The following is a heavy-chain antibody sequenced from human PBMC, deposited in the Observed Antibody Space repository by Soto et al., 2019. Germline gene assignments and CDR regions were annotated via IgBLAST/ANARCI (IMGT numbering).Heavy chain of an antibody. D-gene: IGHD6-13*01. J-gene: IGHJ4*02. CDR2: IIPILGIA. V-gene: IGHV1-69*02. Sequence: ASVKVSCKASGGTFSSYTISWVRQAPGQGLEWMGRIIPILGIANYAQKFQGRVTITADKSTSTAYMELSSLRSEDTAVYYCAIIDPAEPGIAAAENYDYWGQGTLVTGSS. CDR1: GGTFSSYT. CDR3: AIIDPAEPGIAAAENYDY.